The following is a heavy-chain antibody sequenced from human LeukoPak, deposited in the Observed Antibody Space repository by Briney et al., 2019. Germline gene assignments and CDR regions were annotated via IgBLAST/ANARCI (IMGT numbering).Heavy chain of an antibody. Sequence: GGSLRLSCAASEFTASSNYMSWGRKAPGNRLGWVSVIYSGGSTYYADSVKGRFTISTDNSKNTLYLQMNSLRAEDTAVYYCAREGYYDSSGYTRWGQGTLVTVSS. CDR3: AREGYYDSSGYTR. V-gene: IGHV3-53*01. D-gene: IGHD3-22*01. J-gene: IGHJ4*02. CDR1: EFTASSNY. CDR2: IYSGGST.